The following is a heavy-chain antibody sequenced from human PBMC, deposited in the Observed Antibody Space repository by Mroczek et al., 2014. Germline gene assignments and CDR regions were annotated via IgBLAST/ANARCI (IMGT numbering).Heavy chain of an antibody. Sequence: QVQLVQSGPGLVKPSQTLSLTCAVSGGSISSGGYSWSWIRQPPGKGLEWIGYIYYSGSTYYNPSLKSRVTISVDTSKNQFSLKLSSVTAADTAVYYCASCITGTTGWFDPGAREPWSPSPQ. J-gene: IGHJ5*02. CDR2: IYYSGST. V-gene: IGHV4-30-4*07. CDR3: ASCITGTTGWFDP. D-gene: IGHD1-7*01. CDR1: GGSISSGGYS.